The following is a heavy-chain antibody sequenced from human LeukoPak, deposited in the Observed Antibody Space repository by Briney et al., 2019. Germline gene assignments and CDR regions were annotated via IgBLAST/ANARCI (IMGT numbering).Heavy chain of an antibody. V-gene: IGHV3-48*02. CDR1: GFTFSDYS. J-gene: IGHJ4*02. Sequence: GGSLRLSCAASGFTFSDYSMNWVRQAPGKGLEWVSYISSSSSTVYYVDSVKGRFTISRDNAKNSLYLQMNSLRDEDTAVYYCARDVRWLRSVFDYWGQGIPVTVSS. CDR2: ISSSSSTV. CDR3: ARDVRWLRSVFDY. D-gene: IGHD5-12*01.